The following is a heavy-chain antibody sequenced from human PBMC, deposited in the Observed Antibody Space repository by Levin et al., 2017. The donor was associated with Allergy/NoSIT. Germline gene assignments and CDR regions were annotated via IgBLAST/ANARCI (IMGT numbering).Heavy chain of an antibody. CDR3: TRPESYPSPFFDS. Sequence: SGGSLRLSCAASGFTFSDSAMHWVRQASGKGLEWVGRIRSKANGYATAYAASVKGRFTVSRDDSKNTAYLQMNSLKTEDTAVYYCTRPESYPSPFFDSWGQGTLVTVSS. D-gene: IGHD5-18*01. CDR1: GFTFSDSA. V-gene: IGHV3-73*01. J-gene: IGHJ4*02. CDR2: IRSKANGYAT.